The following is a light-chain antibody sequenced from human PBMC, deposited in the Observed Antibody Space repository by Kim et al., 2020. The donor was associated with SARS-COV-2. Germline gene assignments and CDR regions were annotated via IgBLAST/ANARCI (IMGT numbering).Light chain of an antibody. J-gene: IGLJ2*01. CDR3: LLSYSGGRQVI. CDR2: HTT. Sequence: GTVTLTCGTRTGAVTSGHYPYWFQQKPGQAPRTLIYHTTDKHSWTPARFSGSLLGGKAALTLSGAQPEDEADYYCLLSYSGGRQVIFGGGTQLTVL. V-gene: IGLV7-46*01. CDR1: TGAVTSGHY.